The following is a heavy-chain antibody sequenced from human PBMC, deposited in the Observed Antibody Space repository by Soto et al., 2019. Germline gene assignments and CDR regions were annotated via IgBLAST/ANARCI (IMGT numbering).Heavy chain of an antibody. J-gene: IGHJ4*02. V-gene: IGHV3-23*01. Sequence: EVQLLESGGGLVQPGGSLRLSCAASGFTFSSYAMSWVRQAPGKGLEWVSAISGSGGSTYYADSVKGRFTISRDNSKNTLYLQMNSLRAEDTAVYYSAAYSGYDRWYYFDYWGQGTLVTVSS. CDR3: AAYSGYDRWYYFDY. CDR2: ISGSGGST. CDR1: GFTFSSYA. D-gene: IGHD5-12*01.